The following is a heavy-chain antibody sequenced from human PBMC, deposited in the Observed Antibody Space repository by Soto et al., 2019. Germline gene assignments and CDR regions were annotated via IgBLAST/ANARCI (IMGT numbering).Heavy chain of an antibody. Sequence: GGSLRLSCAASGFTFSSYAMSWVRQAPGKGLEWVSAISGSGGSTYYADSVKGRFTISRDNSKNTLYLQMNSLRAEDTAVYYCAKCPWPYYYDSSGYYYPFDYWGQGTLVTVSS. D-gene: IGHD3-22*01. CDR3: AKCPWPYYYDSSGYYYPFDY. J-gene: IGHJ4*02. CDR2: ISGSGGST. CDR1: GFTFSSYA. V-gene: IGHV3-23*01.